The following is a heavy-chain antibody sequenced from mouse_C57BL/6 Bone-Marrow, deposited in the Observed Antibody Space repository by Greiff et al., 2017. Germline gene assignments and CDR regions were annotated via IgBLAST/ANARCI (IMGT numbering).Heavy chain of an antibody. Sequence: DVHLVESGEGLVKPGGSLKLSCAASGFTFSSYAMSWVRQTPEKRLEWVAYISSGGDYIYYADTVKGRFTISRDNARNTLYLQMSSLKSEDTAMYYCTTNWDGVDYWGQGTTLTVSS. V-gene: IGHV5-9-1*02. D-gene: IGHD4-1*01. CDR1: GFTFSSYA. J-gene: IGHJ2*01. CDR2: ISSGGDYI. CDR3: TTNWDGVDY.